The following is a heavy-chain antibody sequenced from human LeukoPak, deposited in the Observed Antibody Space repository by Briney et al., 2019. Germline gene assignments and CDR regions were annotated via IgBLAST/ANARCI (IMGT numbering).Heavy chain of an antibody. V-gene: IGHV1-2*02. CDR1: GYTFTGYY. Sequence: ASVKVSCKASGYTFTGYYMHWVRQAPGQGLEWMGWINPNSGGTNYAQKLQGRVTMTTDTSTSTAYMELRSLRSDDTAVYYCARDSSLVGATFDYWGQGTLVTVSS. CDR2: INPNSGGT. CDR3: ARDSSLVGATFDY. J-gene: IGHJ4*02. D-gene: IGHD1-26*01.